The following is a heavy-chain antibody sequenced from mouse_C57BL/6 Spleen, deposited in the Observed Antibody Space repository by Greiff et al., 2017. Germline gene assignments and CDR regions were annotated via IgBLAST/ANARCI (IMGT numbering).Heavy chain of an antibody. V-gene: IGHV6-6*01. D-gene: IGHD1-1*01. J-gene: IGHJ4*01. CDR2: IRNKANNHAT. Sequence: EVKVEESGGGLVQPGGSMKLSCAASGFTFSDAWMDWVRQSPEKGLEWVAEIRNKANNHATYYAESVKGRFTISRDDSKSSVYLQMNSLRAEDTGIYYCTRLYYYGSSYYAMDYWGQGTSVTVSS. CDR1: GFTFSDAW. CDR3: TRLYYYGSSYYAMDY.